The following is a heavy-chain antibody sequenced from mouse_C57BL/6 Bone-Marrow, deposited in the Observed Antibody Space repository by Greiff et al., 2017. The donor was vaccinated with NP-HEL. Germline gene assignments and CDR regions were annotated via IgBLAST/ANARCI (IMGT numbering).Heavy chain of an antibody. D-gene: IGHD1-1*01. V-gene: IGHV1-5*01. CDR1: GYTFTSYW. J-gene: IGHJ4*01. CDR3: TRWGITVVYYYDMDY. Sequence: VQLQQSGTVLARPGASVKMSCKTSGYTFTSYWMHWVKQRPGQGLEWIGDIYPGNSDTSYNQKFKGKAKLTAVTAASTAYMELSSLTTEDSEVYYCTRWGITVVYYYDMDYWGQGTSVTVSS. CDR2: IYPGNSDT.